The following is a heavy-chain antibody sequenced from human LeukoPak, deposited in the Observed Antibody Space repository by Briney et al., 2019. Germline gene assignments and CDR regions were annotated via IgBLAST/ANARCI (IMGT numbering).Heavy chain of an antibody. CDR3: AKVPMDAGWLVLDY. V-gene: IGHV3-23*01. J-gene: IGHJ4*02. CDR2: ISDSGGST. Sequence: PGGSLRLSCAASGFTFSNYALSWVRQAPGKGLEWVSGISDSGGSTLYADSVKGRFTISRDNPKNTVYLQMNSLRAEDTAVYYCAKVPMDAGWLVLDYWGLGTLVTVSS. CDR1: GFTFSNYA. D-gene: IGHD6-19*01.